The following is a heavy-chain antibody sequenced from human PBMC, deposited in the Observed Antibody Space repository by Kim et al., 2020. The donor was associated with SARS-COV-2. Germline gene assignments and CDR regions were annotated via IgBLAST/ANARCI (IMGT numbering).Heavy chain of an antibody. D-gene: IGHD3-22*01. V-gene: IGHV3-30*04. Sequence: GGSLRLSCAASGFTFSSYAMHWVRQAPGKGLEWVAVISYDGSNKYYADSVKGRFTISRDNSKNTLYLQMNSLRAEDTAVYYCARDRAMIVVDGFDIWGQGTMVTVSS. J-gene: IGHJ3*02. CDR2: ISYDGSNK. CDR3: ARDRAMIVVDGFDI. CDR1: GFTFSSYA.